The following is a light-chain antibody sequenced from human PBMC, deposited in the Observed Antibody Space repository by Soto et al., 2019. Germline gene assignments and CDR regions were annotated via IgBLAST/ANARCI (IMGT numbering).Light chain of an antibody. V-gene: IGLV1-51*01. CDR3: GTWDSSLSAVV. CDR2: DNN. CDR1: SSNIGNNY. J-gene: IGLJ3*02. Sequence: QSVLTQPPSVSPAPGQKVTISCSGSSSNIGNNYVSWYQQLPGTAPKLLIYDNNKRPSGIPDRFSGSKSGTSGTLGITGLQTGDEADYYCGTWDSSLSAVVFGGGTKLTVL.